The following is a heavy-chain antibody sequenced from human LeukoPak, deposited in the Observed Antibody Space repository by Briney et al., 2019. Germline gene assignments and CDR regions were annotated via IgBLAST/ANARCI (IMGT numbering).Heavy chain of an antibody. J-gene: IGHJ6*02. V-gene: IGHV3-30*04. Sequence: GGSLRLSCAASGFTFSSYAMHWVRQAPGKGLEWVAVISYDGSNKYYAGSVKGRFTISRDNSKNTLYLQMNSLRAEDTAVYYCAKALGNYDYYYYGMDVWGQGTTVTVSS. CDR3: AKALGNYDYYYYGMDV. CDR1: GFTFSSYA. CDR2: ISYDGSNK. D-gene: IGHD4-11*01.